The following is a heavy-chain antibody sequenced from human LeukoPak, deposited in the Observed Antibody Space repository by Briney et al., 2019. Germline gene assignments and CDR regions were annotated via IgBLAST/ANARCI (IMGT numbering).Heavy chain of an antibody. CDR3: ARDVGLLWFGEFPKPAFDI. D-gene: IGHD3-10*01. Sequence: GASVKVSCKASGYTFTSYGISWVRQAPGQGLEWMGWISAYNGNTNYAQKLQGRVTMTTDTSTSTAYMELRSLRSDDTAVYYCARDVGLLWFGEFPKPAFDIWGQGTMVTVSS. V-gene: IGHV1-18*01. CDR1: GYTFTSYG. J-gene: IGHJ3*02. CDR2: ISAYNGNT.